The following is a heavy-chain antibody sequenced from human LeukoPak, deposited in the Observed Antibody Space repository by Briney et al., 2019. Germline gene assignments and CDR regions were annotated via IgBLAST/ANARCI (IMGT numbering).Heavy chain of an antibody. D-gene: IGHD2-2*02. V-gene: IGHV4-34*12. CDR3: ARAIPTMAFDI. J-gene: IGHJ3*02. CDR2: IVYSGST. Sequence: SETLSLTCAVFGGSFDGYYWTWIRQSPEKGLESIGEIVYSGSTNYNPSLKSRVTISVDKSKNQFSLKLSSVTAADTAVYYCARAIPTMAFDIWGQGTMVTVSS. CDR1: GGSFDGYY.